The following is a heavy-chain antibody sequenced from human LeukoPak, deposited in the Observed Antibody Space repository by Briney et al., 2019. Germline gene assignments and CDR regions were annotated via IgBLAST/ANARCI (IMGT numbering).Heavy chain of an antibody. Sequence: GASVKVSCKASGYTFTGYYMHWVRQAPGQGLEWMGWINPNSGGTNYAQKFQGRVTMTRDTSISTAYMELSRLRSDDTAVYYCARDAEGDIVVVPAAGRYYYYGMDVWGQGTTVTVSS. J-gene: IGHJ6*02. CDR3: ARDAEGDIVVVPAAGRYYYYGMDV. CDR1: GYTFTGYY. V-gene: IGHV1-2*02. D-gene: IGHD2-2*01. CDR2: INPNSGGT.